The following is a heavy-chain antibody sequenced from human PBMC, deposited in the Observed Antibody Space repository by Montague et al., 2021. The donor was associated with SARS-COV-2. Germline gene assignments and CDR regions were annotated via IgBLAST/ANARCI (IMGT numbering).Heavy chain of an antibody. CDR1: GFTFSSYA. J-gene: IGHJ6*02. Sequence: SLRLSRAASGFTFSSYALHWVRQAPGKGLEWVAVISYDGSNKYYVDSVKGRFTISRDNSKNTLYLQMNSLRAEDTAVYYRARDRPYYYGSGIPGYYGMDVWGQGTTVTVSS. CDR3: ARDRPYYYGSGIPGYYGMDV. D-gene: IGHD3-10*01. CDR2: ISYDGSNK. V-gene: IGHV3-30*04.